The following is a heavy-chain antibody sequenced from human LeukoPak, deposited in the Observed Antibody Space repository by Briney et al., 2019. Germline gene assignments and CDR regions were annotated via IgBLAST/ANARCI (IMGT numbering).Heavy chain of an antibody. CDR2: ISYDGSNK. CDR1: GFTFSSYA. CDR3: ARERLLRAFDI. J-gene: IGHJ3*02. D-gene: IGHD2-21*02. Sequence: PGRSRRLSCAASGFTFSSYAMHWVRQAPGKGLEWVAVISYDGSNKYYADSVKGRFTISRDNSKNTLYLQMNSLRAEDTAVYYCARERLLRAFDIWGQGTMVTVSS. V-gene: IGHV3-30-3*01.